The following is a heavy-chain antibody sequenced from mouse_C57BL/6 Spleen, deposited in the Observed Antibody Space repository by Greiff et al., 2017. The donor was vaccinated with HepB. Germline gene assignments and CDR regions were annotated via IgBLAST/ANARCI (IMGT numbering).Heavy chain of an antibody. CDR1: GYTFTDYE. D-gene: IGHD1-1*01. J-gene: IGHJ1*03. V-gene: IGHV1-15*01. Sequence: VQLQQSGAELVRPGASVTLSCKASGYTFTDYEMHWVKQTPVHGLEWIGAIDPETGGTAYNQKFKGKAILTADKSSSTAYMELRSLTSEDSAVYYCTREGALRGGWYFEVWGTGTTVTVSS. CDR3: TREGALRGGWYFEV. CDR2: IDPETGGT.